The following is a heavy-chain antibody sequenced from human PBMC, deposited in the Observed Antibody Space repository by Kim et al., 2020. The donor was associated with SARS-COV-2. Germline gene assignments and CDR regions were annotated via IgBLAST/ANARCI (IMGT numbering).Heavy chain of an antibody. D-gene: IGHD1-26*01. J-gene: IGHJ6*02. V-gene: IGHV3-30*02. Sequence: YYADSVKGRFTISRDNSKNTLYLQMNSLRAEDTAVYYCAKEGAINYGMDVWGQGTTVTVSS. CDR3: AKEGAINYGMDV.